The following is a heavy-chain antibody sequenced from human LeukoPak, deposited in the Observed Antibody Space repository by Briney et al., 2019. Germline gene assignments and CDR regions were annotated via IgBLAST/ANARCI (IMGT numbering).Heavy chain of an antibody. V-gene: IGHV4-30-4*08. CDR1: GGSISGAYY. D-gene: IGHD6-13*01. Sequence: SQTLSLTCSVSGGSISGAYYWSWIRQHPGKGLEYFGYIYYSGTTYYNPSLKSRVTISVDTSKNQFSLKLSSVTAADTAVYYCASLPGYSSSWYVYFQHWGQGTLVTVSS. CDR3: ASLPGYSSSWYVYFQH. CDR2: IYYSGTT. J-gene: IGHJ1*01.